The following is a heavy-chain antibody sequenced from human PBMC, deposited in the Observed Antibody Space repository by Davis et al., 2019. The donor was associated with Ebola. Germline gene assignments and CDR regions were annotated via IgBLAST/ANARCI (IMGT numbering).Heavy chain of an antibody. Sequence: MPSETLSLTCTVSGGSISSYYWSWIRQPPGKGLEWIGYIYYSGSTNYNPSLKSRVTISVDTSKNQFSLKLSSVTAADTAVYYCARGVAAAGNWFDPWGQGTLVTVSS. CDR1: GGSISSYY. CDR3: ARGVAAAGNWFDP. J-gene: IGHJ5*02. V-gene: IGHV4-59*12. D-gene: IGHD6-13*01. CDR2: IYYSGST.